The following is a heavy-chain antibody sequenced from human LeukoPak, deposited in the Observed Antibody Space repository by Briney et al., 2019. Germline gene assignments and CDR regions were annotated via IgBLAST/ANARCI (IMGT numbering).Heavy chain of an antibody. V-gene: IGHV4-34*01. CDR3: ARGPYCSGGSCYSYYYYGMDV. CDR2: INHSGST. J-gene: IGHJ6*02. Sequence: SETLSLTCAVYGGSFSGYYWSWIRQPPGKGLEWIGEINHSGSTNYNPSLKSRVTISVDTSKNQFSLKLSSVTAADTAVYYCARGPYCSGGSCYSYYYYGMDVWGQGTTVTVTS. D-gene: IGHD2-15*01. CDR1: GGSFSGYY.